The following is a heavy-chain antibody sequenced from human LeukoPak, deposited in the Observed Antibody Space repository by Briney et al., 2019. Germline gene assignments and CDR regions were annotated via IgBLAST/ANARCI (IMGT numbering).Heavy chain of an antibody. Sequence: PSETLSLTCAVYGGSFSGYYWSWIRQPPGKGLEWIGEINHSGSTNYNPSLESRVTISVDTSKNQFSLKLSSVTAADTAVYYCARARVRTNYYYYMDVWGKGTTVTVSS. D-gene: IGHD1/OR15-1a*01. CDR3: ARARVRTNYYYYMDV. CDR1: GGSFSGYY. V-gene: IGHV4-34*01. CDR2: INHSGST. J-gene: IGHJ6*03.